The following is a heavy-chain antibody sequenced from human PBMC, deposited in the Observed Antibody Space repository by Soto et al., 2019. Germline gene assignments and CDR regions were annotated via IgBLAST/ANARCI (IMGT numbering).Heavy chain of an antibody. CDR1: GYTITSYD. J-gene: IGHJ6*03. CDR2: MNPNSGNT. Sequence: ASVKVSCKASGYTITSYDINWVRQATGQGLEWMGWMNPNSGNTGYAQKFQGRVTMTRNTSISTAYMELSSLRSEDTAVYYCARGVREVVVAAKGMSYYYYMDVWGKGTTVTVSS. V-gene: IGHV1-8*01. CDR3: ARGVREVVVAAKGMSYYYYMDV. D-gene: IGHD2-15*01.